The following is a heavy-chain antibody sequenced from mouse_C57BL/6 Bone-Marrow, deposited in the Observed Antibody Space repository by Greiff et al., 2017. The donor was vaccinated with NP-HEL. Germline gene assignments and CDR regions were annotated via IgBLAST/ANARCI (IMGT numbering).Heavy chain of an antibody. CDR1: GYTFTSYW. CDR3: AREGYYYGSKAWFAY. J-gene: IGHJ3*01. V-gene: IGHV1-53*01. Sequence: VQLQQPGTELVKPGASVKLSCKASGYTFTSYWMHWVKQRPGQGLEWIGNFNPSNGGTNYNEKFKSKATLTVEKSSRPAYMQLSSRTSEDSAVYYFAREGYYYGSKAWFAYWGQGTLVTVSA. D-gene: IGHD1-1*01. CDR2: FNPSNGGT.